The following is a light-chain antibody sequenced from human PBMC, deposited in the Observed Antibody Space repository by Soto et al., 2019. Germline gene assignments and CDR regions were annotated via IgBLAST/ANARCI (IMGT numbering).Light chain of an antibody. V-gene: IGKV1-33*01. CDR3: QQYDSLPLT. Sequence: DIQMTQSPSSLSAPVGDRVTITCRASQGIRNYLNWFHQKPGKAPKPLIYDASNLGTGVPSRFSGSGSGTDFTLTISNLQPEDIGTYFCQQYDSLPLTFGGGTKVDI. CDR1: QGIRNY. J-gene: IGKJ4*01. CDR2: DAS.